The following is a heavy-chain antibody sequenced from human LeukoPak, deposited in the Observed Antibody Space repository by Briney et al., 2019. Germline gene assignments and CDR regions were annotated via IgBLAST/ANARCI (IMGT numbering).Heavy chain of an antibody. CDR2: INGSGGST. D-gene: IGHD2-15*01. J-gene: IGHJ4*02. CDR1: GFTFSSYA. V-gene: IGHV3-23*01. CDR3: AKTTIVVVVAATIFDY. Sequence: GGSLRLSCAASGFTFSSYAMSWVRQAPGKGLEWVSAINGSGGSTYYADSVKGRFTISRDNSKNTLYLQMNSLRAEDTAVYYCAKTTIVVVVAATIFDYWGQGTLVTVSS.